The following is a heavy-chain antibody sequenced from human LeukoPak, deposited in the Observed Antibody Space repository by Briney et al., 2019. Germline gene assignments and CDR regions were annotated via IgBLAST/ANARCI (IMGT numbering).Heavy chain of an antibody. J-gene: IGHJ6*03. Sequence: GTSLRLSCAASGFTFSSYGMHWVRQAPGKGLEWVAVIWYDGSNKYYADSVKGRFTISGDNSKNTLYLQMNSLRAEDTAVYYCARDAGLDSSSSYMDVWGKGTTVTVSS. CDR1: GFTFSSYG. D-gene: IGHD6-6*01. V-gene: IGHV3-33*01. CDR2: IWYDGSNK. CDR3: ARDAGLDSSSSYMDV.